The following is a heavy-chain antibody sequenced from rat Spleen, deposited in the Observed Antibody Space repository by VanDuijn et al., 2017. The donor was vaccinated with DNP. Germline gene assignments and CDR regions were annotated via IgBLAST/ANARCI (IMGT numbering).Heavy chain of an antibody. CDR3: AKGPNYGGYSDFFDY. CDR2: INKESGTI. V-gene: IGHV4-2*01. Sequence: EVQLVESGGGPVQPGRSLKLSCVTSGFTFNNYWMTWIRQAPGKGLEWIGEINKESGTIIYSPSLKDKFTISRDNAQNTLYLQMNKLGSEDTAIYHCAKGPNYGGYSDFFDYWGQGVMVTVSS. D-gene: IGHD1-11*01. J-gene: IGHJ2*01. CDR1: GFTFNNYW.